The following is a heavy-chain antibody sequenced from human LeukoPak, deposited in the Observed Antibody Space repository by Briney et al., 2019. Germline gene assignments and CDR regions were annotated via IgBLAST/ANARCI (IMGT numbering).Heavy chain of an antibody. Sequence: GGSLRLSCAASGFTFSNYAMNWVRQAPGKGLEWVAIISYDGRNKYYADSVKGRFTISRDNSENTLYLQMNSLRGEDTAVYFCARDRSWLRDLDYWGQGTLVTVSS. CDR3: ARDRSWLRDLDY. J-gene: IGHJ4*02. D-gene: IGHD5-24*01. V-gene: IGHV3-30*04. CDR2: ISYDGRNK. CDR1: GFTFSNYA.